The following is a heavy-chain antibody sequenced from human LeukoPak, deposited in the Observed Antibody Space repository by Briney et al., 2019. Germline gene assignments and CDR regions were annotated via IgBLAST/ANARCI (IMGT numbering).Heavy chain of an antibody. Sequence: PGGSLRLSCAASGFTFSSYAMHWVRQAPGQGLEWMGRINPNGGGTNYAQKFQGRVTMTRDTSISTAYMELSRLRSDDTAVYYCARQDSGSYYRRGETDAFDIWGQGTMVTVSS. CDR2: INPNGGGT. J-gene: IGHJ3*02. D-gene: IGHD1-26*01. CDR3: ARQDSGSYYRRGETDAFDI. V-gene: IGHV1-2*06. CDR1: GFTFSSYA.